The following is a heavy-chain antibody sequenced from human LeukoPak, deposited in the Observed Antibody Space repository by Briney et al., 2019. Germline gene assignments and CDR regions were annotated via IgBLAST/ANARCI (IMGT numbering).Heavy chain of an antibody. CDR3: ARDLTYYYDSSGYFSPGGY. D-gene: IGHD3-22*01. CDR2: INWNGGST. CDR1: GFIFDDYG. J-gene: IGHJ4*02. Sequence: GGSLRLSCAASGFIFDDYGMSWVRQGPGKGLEWVSGINWNGGSTAYADSVKGRFTISRDNAKNSLYLQMNSLRTEDTALYYCARDLTYYYDSSGYFSPGGYWGQGTLVTVSS. V-gene: IGHV3-20*04.